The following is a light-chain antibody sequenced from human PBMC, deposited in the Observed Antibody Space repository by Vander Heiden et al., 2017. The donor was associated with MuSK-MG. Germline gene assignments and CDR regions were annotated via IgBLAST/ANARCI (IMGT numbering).Light chain of an antibody. CDR3: TQSIPFFT. J-gene: IGKJ2*01. CDR2: AVS. Sequence: DIVMTQTPLSLSVTPGQPASISCKSSQSLLHSDGRTYLYWYLQRPGQPPHLLIYAVSNRCYGVPDRFSGCGSGTDFTLRSSRVEDEDVGVYYCTQSIPFFTFGQGTHMDIK. V-gene: IGKV2D-29*01. CDR1: QSLLHSDGRTY.